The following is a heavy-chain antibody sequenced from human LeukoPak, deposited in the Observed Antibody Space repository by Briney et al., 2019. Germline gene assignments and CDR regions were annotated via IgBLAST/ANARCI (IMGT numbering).Heavy chain of an antibody. V-gene: IGHV1-69*13. Sequence: ASVKVSCKASGGTFRNYAINWVRQAPGQGLEWMGGIIPFYGAVNYAHKFQGRVTITADESTRTVSMEVRSLRSEDTAVYYCARADRFLEWFYDPNWFDPWGQGTLVTVSS. D-gene: IGHD3-3*01. J-gene: IGHJ5*02. CDR3: ARADRFLEWFYDPNWFDP. CDR2: IIPFYGAV. CDR1: GGTFRNYA.